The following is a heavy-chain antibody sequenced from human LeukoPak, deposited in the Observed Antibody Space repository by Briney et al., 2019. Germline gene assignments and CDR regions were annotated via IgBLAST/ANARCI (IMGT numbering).Heavy chain of an antibody. J-gene: IGHJ4*02. CDR3: AREAAAMYYFDY. CDR1: GGSISSYY. Sequence: SETLSLTCTVSGGSISSYYWSWIRQPPGKGLEWIGYIYYSGSTNYNPSLKSRVTISVDTSKNRFSLKLSSVTAADTAVYYCAREAAAMYYFDYWGQGTLVTVPS. D-gene: IGHD5-18*01. CDR2: IYYSGST. V-gene: IGHV4-59*01.